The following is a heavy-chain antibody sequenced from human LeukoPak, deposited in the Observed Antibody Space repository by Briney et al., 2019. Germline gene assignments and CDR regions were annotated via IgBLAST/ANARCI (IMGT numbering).Heavy chain of an antibody. CDR2: ICGSLRST. V-gene: IGHV3-23*01. D-gene: IGHD6-6*01. Sequence: FSAICGSLRSTYYADSVKCRFTISRDNSKNTLYLQMNSLRAEDTAVYYCAKVGSIAADFDYWGQGTLVTVSS. CDR3: AKVGSIAADFDY. J-gene: IGHJ4*02.